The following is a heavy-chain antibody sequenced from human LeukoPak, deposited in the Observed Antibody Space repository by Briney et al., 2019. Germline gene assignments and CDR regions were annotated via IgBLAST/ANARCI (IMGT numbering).Heavy chain of an antibody. Sequence: SETLSLTCTVSGGSISSYYWSWIRQPAGKGLEWIGRIYTSGSTNYNPSLKSRVTMSVDTSKNQFSLKLSSVTAADTAVYYCARVYYDILTGSLAGFDYWGQGTLVTVSS. J-gene: IGHJ4*02. D-gene: IGHD3-9*01. CDR3: ARVYYDILTGSLAGFDY. CDR1: GGSISSYY. CDR2: IYTSGST. V-gene: IGHV4-4*07.